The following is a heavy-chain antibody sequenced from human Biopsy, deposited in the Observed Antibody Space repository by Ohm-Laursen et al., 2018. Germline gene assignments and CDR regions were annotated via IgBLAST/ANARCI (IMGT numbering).Heavy chain of an antibody. J-gene: IGHJ4*02. Sequence: ASVKASCKVSGYSFTSYNMHWVRQAPGQGLEWMGMINPSGSTTSYPQIFQGRVTMTRDTSTSTVYMELSSLRSADTAVYFCARNTGWYGDLYYFDYWGQGTLVTVSS. D-gene: IGHD6-19*01. V-gene: IGHV1-46*01. CDR2: INPSGSTT. CDR3: ARNTGWYGDLYYFDY. CDR1: GYSFTSYN.